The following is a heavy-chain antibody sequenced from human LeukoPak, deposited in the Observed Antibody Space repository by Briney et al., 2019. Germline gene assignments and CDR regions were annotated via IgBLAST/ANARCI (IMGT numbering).Heavy chain of an antibody. CDR2: INQDGSEK. CDR1: RFTFSVYW. Sequence: PGGSLRLSCAASRFTFSVYWMSWVRQAPGKGLEWVANINQDGSEKYYVDSVKGRFTISRDNAKNSLYLQMSNLRVEDTAVYYCARDPYSGNYGAYYYYYMDVWGKGTTVTISS. V-gene: IGHV3-7*01. D-gene: IGHD1-26*01. J-gene: IGHJ6*03. CDR3: ARDPYSGNYGAYYYYYMDV.